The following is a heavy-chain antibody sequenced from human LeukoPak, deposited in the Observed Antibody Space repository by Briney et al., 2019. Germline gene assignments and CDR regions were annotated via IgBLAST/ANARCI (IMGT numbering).Heavy chain of an antibody. J-gene: IGHJ4*02. Sequence: ASVKVSCKTSGYSFTDYTMNWVRQAPGQGLEWMGWINTNTGNPTYAQGLTGRSVFSLDTSVSTAYLQISSLKAEDTAVYYCARAPSTVTPGLFDYWGQGTLVTVSS. CDR2: INTNTGNP. V-gene: IGHV7-4-1*02. CDR1: GYSFTDYT. D-gene: IGHD4-17*01. CDR3: ARAPSTVTPGLFDY.